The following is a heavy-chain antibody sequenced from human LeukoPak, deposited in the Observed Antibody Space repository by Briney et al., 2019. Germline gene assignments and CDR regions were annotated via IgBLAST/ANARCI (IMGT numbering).Heavy chain of an antibody. CDR1: GGSISSYY. V-gene: IGHV4-59*01. Sequence: SETLSLTCTVSGGSISSYYWSWIRQPPGKGLEWIGYIYYSGSTNYNPSLKSRVTISVDTSKNQFSLKLSSVTAADTAVYYCARHIDYYGSSGYYFWGQGTLVTVSS. CDR2: IYYSGST. D-gene: IGHD3-22*01. J-gene: IGHJ4*02. CDR3: ARHIDYYGSSGYYF.